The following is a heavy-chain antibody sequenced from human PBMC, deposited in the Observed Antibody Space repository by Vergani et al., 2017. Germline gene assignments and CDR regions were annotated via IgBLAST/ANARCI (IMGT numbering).Heavy chain of an antibody. CDR3: ARPSAPGDYDALDI. J-gene: IGHJ3*02. D-gene: IGHD4-17*01. V-gene: IGHV3-66*04. CDR2: IYSGGST. CDR1: GFTVSSNY. Sequence: EVQVVETGGGLVQPGGSLRLSCAASGFTVSSNYMSWVRQAPGKGLEWVSVIYSGGSTYYADSVKGRFIISRDNSKNTLYLQMNSLRAEDTAVYHCARPSAPGDYDALDIWGQGTMVTVSS.